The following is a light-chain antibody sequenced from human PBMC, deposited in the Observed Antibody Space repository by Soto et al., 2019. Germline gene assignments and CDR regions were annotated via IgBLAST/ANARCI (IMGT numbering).Light chain of an antibody. Sequence: DIQMTQSPSSLSASVGDRVTITCQASQSISSYLNWYQQKPGKAPKLLIYAASSLQSGVPSRFSGSGSGTEFTLTISSLQPEDFATCYCQQSYSTPYTFGQGTKLDIK. CDR2: AAS. V-gene: IGKV1-39*01. CDR1: QSISSY. J-gene: IGKJ2*01. CDR3: QQSYSTPYT.